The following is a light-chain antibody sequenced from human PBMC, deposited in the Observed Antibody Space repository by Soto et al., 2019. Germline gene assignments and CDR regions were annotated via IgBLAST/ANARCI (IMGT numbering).Light chain of an antibody. J-gene: IGKJ1*01. CDR1: QSFSSTY. CDR2: GAS. Sequence: EIVLTQSPGTLSLSPGERATLSCRASQSFSSTYLAWYQQKPGQAPKLLIYGASSRATGIPDRFSGSGSGTDFTLTISRLEPEDFAVYSCHQYGTSPRTFGQGTKVEIK. V-gene: IGKV3-20*01. CDR3: HQYGTSPRT.